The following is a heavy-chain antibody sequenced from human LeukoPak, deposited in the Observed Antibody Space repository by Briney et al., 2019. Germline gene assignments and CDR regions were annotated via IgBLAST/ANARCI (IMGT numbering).Heavy chain of an antibody. V-gene: IGHV1-69*04. D-gene: IGHD6-19*01. Sequence: ASVKVSCKASGGTFSSYVITWVRQAPGQGLEWMGRIIPMLDIQNYAQKFQGRVTITADKSTSTAYMELSGLRSEDTAVYYCASPGYSSGWYNFDYWGQGTLVTVSS. J-gene: IGHJ4*02. CDR3: ASPGYSSGWYNFDY. CDR2: IIPMLDIQ. CDR1: GGTFSSYV.